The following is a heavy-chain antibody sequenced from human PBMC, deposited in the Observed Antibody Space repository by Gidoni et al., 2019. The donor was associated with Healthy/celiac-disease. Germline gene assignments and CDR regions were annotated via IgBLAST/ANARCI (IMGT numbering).Heavy chain of an antibody. CDR3: ARQAGYRQYGMDV. V-gene: IGHV5-51*01. D-gene: IGHD6-25*01. CDR1: GYSFTSYW. Sequence: EVQLVQSGGEVKKSGESLRISCKGSGYSFTSYWIAWVRQMPGKGLEWMGIIYPGDSDPRYRPSFQGQVTISADKSISTAYLQWSSLKASDTAMYYCARQAGYRQYGMDVWGQGTTVTVSS. J-gene: IGHJ6*02. CDR2: IYPGDSDP.